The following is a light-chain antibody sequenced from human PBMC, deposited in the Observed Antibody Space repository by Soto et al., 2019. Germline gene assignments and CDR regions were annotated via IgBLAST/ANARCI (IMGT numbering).Light chain of an antibody. J-gene: IGKJ5*01. Sequence: EIVLTQSPGTLSLSPGERATLSCRASQSVSSYLVWYQQRPGQAPRLLIHDASHRAAGIPARFSGSGCGTDFTLTISSLEPEDAAVCYCQQRSNWPPITFGQGTRLEIK. V-gene: IGKV3-11*01. CDR2: DAS. CDR1: QSVSSY. CDR3: QQRSNWPPIT.